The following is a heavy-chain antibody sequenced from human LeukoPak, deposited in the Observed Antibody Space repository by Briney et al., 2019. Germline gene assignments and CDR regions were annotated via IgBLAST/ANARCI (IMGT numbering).Heavy chain of an antibody. Sequence: PGGSLRLSCAVSGFTFSNYAMSWVRQAPGKGLEWVSSISSSSSYIYYADSVKGRFTISRDNAKNSLYLQMNSLRAEDTAVYYCARPYSSSSRGPFDYWGQGTLVTVSS. V-gene: IGHV3-21*01. CDR2: ISSSSSYI. CDR1: GFTFSNYA. CDR3: ARPYSSSSRGPFDY. D-gene: IGHD6-6*01. J-gene: IGHJ4*02.